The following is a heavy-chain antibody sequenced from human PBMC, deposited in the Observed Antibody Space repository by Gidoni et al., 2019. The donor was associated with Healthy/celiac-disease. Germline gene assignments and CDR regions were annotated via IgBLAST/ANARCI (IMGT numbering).Heavy chain of an antibody. CDR2: IYYRGRT. Sequence: QVQLQESGPGLVKPSENRSLTGTVPGGSISSYYWSWIRQPPGKGLEWIGYIYYRGRTNYNPSLTSRVTISVDTSKNQFSLKLSSVTAADTAVYYCARGRAGMDVWGQGTTVTVSS. J-gene: IGHJ6*02. V-gene: IGHV4-59*01. CDR1: GGSISSYY. CDR3: ARGRAGMDV.